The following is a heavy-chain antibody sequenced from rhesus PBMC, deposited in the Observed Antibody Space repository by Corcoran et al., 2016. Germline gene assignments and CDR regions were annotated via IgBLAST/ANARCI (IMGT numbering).Heavy chain of an antibody. CDR3: ARQGYTDHLGGLDS. J-gene: IGHJ6*01. V-gene: IGHV4-143*01. D-gene: IGHD2-39*02. CDR2: VYSITART. Sequence: QVQLQESGPGLVKPSETLSLTCTVSGGSISGYYHWNWIRQSPGKGLEWIGAVYSITARTNYNPSLKSRVTISKDTSKNQFSLRLTSVTAADTAMYYCARQGYTDHLGGLDSWGQGVVVTVSS. CDR1: GGSISGYYH.